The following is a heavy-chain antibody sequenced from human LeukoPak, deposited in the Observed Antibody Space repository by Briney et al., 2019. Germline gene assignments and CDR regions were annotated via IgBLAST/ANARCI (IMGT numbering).Heavy chain of an antibody. CDR3: AKGNGYSYGRYYFDY. D-gene: IGHD5-18*01. V-gene: IGHV3-33*06. Sequence: GGSLRLSCAASGFTFSTYGIHWVRQAPGKGLEWVAVIWYDGSNKYYGDSVKGRFTISRDNSKNTLYLQVNSLRAEDTAVYYCAKGNGYSYGRYYFDYWGQGTLVTVSS. J-gene: IGHJ4*02. CDR2: IWYDGSNK. CDR1: GFTFSTYG.